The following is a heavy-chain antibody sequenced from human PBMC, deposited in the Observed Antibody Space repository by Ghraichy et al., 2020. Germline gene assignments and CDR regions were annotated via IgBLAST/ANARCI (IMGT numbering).Heavy chain of an antibody. J-gene: IGHJ4*02. Sequence: SETLSLTCTVSGGSISSYYWSWIRQPPGKGLEWIGYIYYSGSTNYNPSLKSRVTISVDTSKNQFSLKLSSVTAADTAVYYCARSAHVKEPGCFDYWGQGTLVTVSS. V-gene: IGHV4-59*01. D-gene: IGHD1-26*01. CDR3: ARSAHVKEPGCFDY. CDR1: GGSISSYY. CDR2: IYYSGST.